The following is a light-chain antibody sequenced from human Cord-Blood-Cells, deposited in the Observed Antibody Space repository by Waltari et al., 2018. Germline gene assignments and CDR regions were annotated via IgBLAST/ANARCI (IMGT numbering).Light chain of an antibody. CDR2: DAS. CDR3: QQYDNLPIT. Sequence: DIQMPQSPSSLSASVGDRVTITCQASQDISNYLNWYQQKPGKPPKLLIYDASNLETGVPARFSGSGSGTDFTFTISSLQPEDIATYYCQQYDNLPITFGQGTRLEIK. J-gene: IGKJ5*01. V-gene: IGKV1-33*01. CDR1: QDISNY.